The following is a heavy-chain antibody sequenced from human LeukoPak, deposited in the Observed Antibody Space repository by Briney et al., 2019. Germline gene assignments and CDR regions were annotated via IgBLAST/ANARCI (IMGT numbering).Heavy chain of an antibody. D-gene: IGHD2-2*01. CDR1: GFTFNSYG. Sequence: PGGSLRLSCAASGFTFNSYGMHWVRQAPGKGLEWAAFIRYDGSNKYYADSVKGRFTISRDNSKNTLYLQMNSLRAEDTAVYYCAKGVYCSSTSCWRGTFDIWGQGTMVTVSS. V-gene: IGHV3-30*02. J-gene: IGHJ3*02. CDR3: AKGVYCSSTSCWRGTFDI. CDR2: IRYDGSNK.